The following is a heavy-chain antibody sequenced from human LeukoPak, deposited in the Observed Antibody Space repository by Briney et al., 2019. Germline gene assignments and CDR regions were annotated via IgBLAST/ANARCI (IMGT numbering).Heavy chain of an antibody. CDR1: GGSISSSSYY. CDR2: IYYSGST. V-gene: IGHV4-39*07. D-gene: IGHD3-16*01. J-gene: IGHJ6*03. Sequence: SETLSLTCTVSGGSISSSSYYWGWIRQPPGKGLEWIGSIYYSGSTYYNPSLKSRVTISVDTSKNQFSLKLSSVTAADTAVYYCARLTHYGQPEDYNYYYCMDVWGKGTTVTISS. CDR3: ARLTHYGQPEDYNYYYCMDV.